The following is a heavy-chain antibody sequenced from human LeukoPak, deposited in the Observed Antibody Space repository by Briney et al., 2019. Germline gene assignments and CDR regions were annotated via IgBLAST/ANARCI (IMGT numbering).Heavy chain of an antibody. CDR1: GGSISGHY. V-gene: IGHV4-59*11. CDR3: AESYYRDV. J-gene: IGHJ6*03. Sequence: WETLTLTCAVSGGSISGHYWSWIRQPPGKGPEWIGNIYYSGSPNYNPYRKSRVTISVDTSKNQFSLKLTSVTAADTAVYFCAESYYRDVWGKGTTVTVSS. CDR2: IYYSGSP.